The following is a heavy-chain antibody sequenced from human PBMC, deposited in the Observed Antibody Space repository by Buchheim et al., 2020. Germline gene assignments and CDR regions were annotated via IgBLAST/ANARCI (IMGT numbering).Heavy chain of an antibody. CDR3: GSGVAVARIFYYYAMDV. V-gene: IGHV1-46*03. D-gene: IGHD6-19*01. CDR2: VNPSSGST. J-gene: IGHJ6*02. CDR1: GYSFTNYY. Sequence: QVQLVQSGAEVKKPGASVKVSCKASGYSFTNYYVHWVRQAPGQGLEWMGVVNPSSGSTDYAQKFQGRVTVTRDTSARTVYMELSSLKSEDTAVYYCGSGVAVARIFYYYAMDVWGQGT.